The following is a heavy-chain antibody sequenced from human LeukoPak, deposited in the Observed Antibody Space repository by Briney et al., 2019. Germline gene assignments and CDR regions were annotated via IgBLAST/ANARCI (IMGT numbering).Heavy chain of an antibody. D-gene: IGHD6-19*01. CDR2: IHWNSGST. Sequence: QTGGSLRLSCVASGFTFDDYGISWVRQAPGKGLELVSRIHWNSGSTRYVDSVNRRFTISRDNAKNSLYLQMNSLRPEDTAFYYCVRDGGWYKRGLDYYYYYMDVWGKGTTVTVSS. V-gene: IGHV3-20*04. CDR3: VRDGGWYKRGLDYYYYYMDV. J-gene: IGHJ6*03. CDR1: GFTFDDYG.